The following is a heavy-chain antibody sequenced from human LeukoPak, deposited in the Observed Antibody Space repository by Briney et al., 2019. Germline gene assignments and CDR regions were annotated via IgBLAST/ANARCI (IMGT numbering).Heavy chain of an antibody. Sequence: PSETLSLTCIVSGGSMSSYYWSWIRQPPGKGLEWIGYMYYSGSTNYNYNPSLKSRVTISVYTSKNQFSLKLSSVTAADTAVYYCARGGTMTTVPLWGQGTLVTVSS. CDR2: MYYSGST. D-gene: IGHD4-17*01. CDR3: ARGGTMTTVPL. V-gene: IGHV4-59*08. CDR1: GGSMSSYY. J-gene: IGHJ4*02.